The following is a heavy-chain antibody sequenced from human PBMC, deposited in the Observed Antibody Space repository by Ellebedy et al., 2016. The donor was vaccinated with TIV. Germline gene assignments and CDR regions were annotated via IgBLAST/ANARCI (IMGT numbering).Heavy chain of an antibody. V-gene: IGHV1-18*01. J-gene: IGHJ6*02. CDR3: ARYSGSGTYYRNGMDV. CDR2: VSAYSGNT. D-gene: IGHD3-10*01. CDR1: GYTFIDYG. Sequence: AASVKVSCKSSGYTFIDYGISWVRQAPGQGLDWMGWVSAYSGNTNYADNLQGRVTMTTDTSTDTAYMELRGLRSDDTAVYYCARYSGSGTYYRNGMDVWGQGTTVTVSS.